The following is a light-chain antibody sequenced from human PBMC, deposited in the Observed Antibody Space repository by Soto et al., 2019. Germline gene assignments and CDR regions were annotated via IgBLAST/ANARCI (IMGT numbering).Light chain of an antibody. CDR1: QGISSY. J-gene: IGKJ3*01. CDR2: AAS. CDR3: QQYDSLPLS. Sequence: DIQLTQSPSFLSASVGDRVTITCRASQGISSYLAWYQQKPGKAPKLLIYAASTLQSGVPSRFSGSGSGTEFTLTISSLQPEDFATYYCQQYDSLPLSFGPGTKVDIK. V-gene: IGKV1-9*01.